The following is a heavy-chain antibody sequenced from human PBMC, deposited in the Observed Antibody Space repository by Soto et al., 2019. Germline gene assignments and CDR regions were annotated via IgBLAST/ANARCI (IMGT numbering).Heavy chain of an antibody. CDR1: GGTFSSYT. V-gene: IGHV1-69*02. Sequence: ASVKVSCKASGGTFSSYTISWVRQAPGQGLEWMGRIIPILGIANYAQKFQGRVTLTADKSTSTAYMELSSLRSEDTAVYYCARVPFPMCGVEDYWGQGTLVTVSS. CDR2: IIPILGIA. CDR3: ARVPFPMCGVEDY. J-gene: IGHJ4*02. D-gene: IGHD3-3*01.